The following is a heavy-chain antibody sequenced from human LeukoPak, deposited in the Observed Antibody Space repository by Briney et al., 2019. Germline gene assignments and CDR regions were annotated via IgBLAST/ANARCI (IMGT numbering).Heavy chain of an antibody. V-gene: IGHV3-21*04. Sequence: GGSLRLSCAASGFTFSSYSMNWVRQAPGKGLEWVSSISSSSSYIYYADSVKGRFTISRDNSKNTLYLQMNSLRAEDTAVYYCAKDQNPAKYCSSTSCYSFDPRGQGTLVTVSS. D-gene: IGHD2-2*01. CDR2: ISSSSSYI. CDR1: GFTFSSYS. CDR3: AKDQNPAKYCSSTSCYSFDP. J-gene: IGHJ5*02.